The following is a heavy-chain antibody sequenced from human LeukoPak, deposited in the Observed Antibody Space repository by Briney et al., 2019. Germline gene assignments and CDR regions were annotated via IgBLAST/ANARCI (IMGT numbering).Heavy chain of an antibody. CDR3: AKARGYTYGYDD. Sequence: ETLSLTCTVSGGSINNYYWNWIRQPPGKGLEWIGYIYYTGSTNYNPSLKSRVTISVDTSKTQFSLKLNSVTAADTAVYYCAKARGYTYGYDDWGQGTLVTVSS. V-gene: IGHV4-59*08. CDR1: GGSINNYY. J-gene: IGHJ4*02. D-gene: IGHD5-18*01. CDR2: IYYTGST.